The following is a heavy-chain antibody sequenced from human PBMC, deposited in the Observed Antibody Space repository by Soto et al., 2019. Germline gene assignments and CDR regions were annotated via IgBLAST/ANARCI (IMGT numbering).Heavy chain of an antibody. J-gene: IGHJ4*02. V-gene: IGHV3-64*01. Sequence: EVQLVESGGGLVKPGGSLRLSCAASGFTFSSYAMHWVRQAPGKGLEYVSVISSNGGSTDYANSVKGRFTISRDNSKNTLYLQMGSLRAEDMAVYYCARGYGYYLAYWGQGTLVTVSS. CDR2: ISSNGGST. D-gene: IGHD5-18*01. CDR3: ARGYGYYLAY. CDR1: GFTFSSYA.